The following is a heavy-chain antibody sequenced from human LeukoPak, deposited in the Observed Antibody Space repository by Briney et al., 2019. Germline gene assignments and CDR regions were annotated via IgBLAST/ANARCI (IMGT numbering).Heavy chain of an antibody. V-gene: IGHV3-30-3*01. D-gene: IGHD6-19*01. CDR1: GFTFSNYV. Sequence: PGRSLRLSCAASGFTFSNYVMHWVRQAPGKGLEWVAVISYVGNSKYYTDSVKGRFTISRDTSKTTVYLQMNSLRADDTAVYYCARGYSSGWYDFDSWGQGTLVTVAS. J-gene: IGHJ4*02. CDR2: ISYVGNSK. CDR3: ARGYSSGWYDFDS.